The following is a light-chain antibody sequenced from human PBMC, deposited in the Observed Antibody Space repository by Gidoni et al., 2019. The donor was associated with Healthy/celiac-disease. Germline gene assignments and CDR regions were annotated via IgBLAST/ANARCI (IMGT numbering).Light chain of an antibody. Sequence: EIVLTQSPATLSLSPGERATLSCRASQSVSSYLAWYQQKPGQATRLLIYDASNRATGIPARFSGSGSGTDFTLTISSLEPEDFAVYYGQQRSNYAFGGGTKVEIK. V-gene: IGKV3-11*01. CDR1: QSVSSY. CDR2: DAS. CDR3: QQRSNYA. J-gene: IGKJ4*01.